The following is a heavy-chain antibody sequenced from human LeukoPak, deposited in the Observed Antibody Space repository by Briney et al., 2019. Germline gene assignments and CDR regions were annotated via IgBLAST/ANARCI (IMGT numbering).Heavy chain of an antibody. J-gene: IGHJ4*02. CDR1: GGTFSSYA. D-gene: IGHD5-12*01. CDR3: ARGPGYSGYDSPGWYTIRFDY. V-gene: IGHV1-69*01. Sequence: SVKVSCKASGGTFSSYAISWVRQAPGRGLEWMGGIIPIFGTANYAQKFQGRVTITADESTSTAYMELSSLRSEDTAVYYCARGPGYSGYDSPGWYTIRFDYWGQGTLVTVSS. CDR2: IIPIFGTA.